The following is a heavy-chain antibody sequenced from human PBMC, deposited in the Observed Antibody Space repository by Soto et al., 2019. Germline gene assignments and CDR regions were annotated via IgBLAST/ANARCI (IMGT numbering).Heavy chain of an antibody. J-gene: IGHJ5*02. V-gene: IGHV4-61*01. CDR1: GGSVSSGSYY. Sequence: PSETLSLTCTVSGGSVSSGSYYWSWIRQPPGKGLEWIGYIYYSGSTNYNPSLKSRVTISVDTSKNQFSLKLSSVTAADTAVYYCARGPYNWFDPWGQGXLVTVYS. CDR3: ARGPYNWFDP. CDR2: IYYSGST.